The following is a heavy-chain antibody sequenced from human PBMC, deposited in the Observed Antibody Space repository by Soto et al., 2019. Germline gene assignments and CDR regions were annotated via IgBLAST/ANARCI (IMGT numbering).Heavy chain of an antibody. Sequence: QVQLVQSGSEVKMPGSSVKVSCKTSGGTFSRHAINWVRQAPGQVLEWMGGIIPMFGTTNYAQKFKGRVTISAGESTSTAYMELSSLRSEDAAVYYCARAAIHGSSCYFWFDPWGQGPLVTVSS. J-gene: IGHJ5*02. V-gene: IGHV1-69*01. CDR2: IIPMFGTT. D-gene: IGHD6-13*01. CDR3: ARAAIHGSSCYFWFDP. CDR1: GGTFSRHA.